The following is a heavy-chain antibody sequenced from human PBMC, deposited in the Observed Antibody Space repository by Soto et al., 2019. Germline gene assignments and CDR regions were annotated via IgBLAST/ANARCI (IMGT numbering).Heavy chain of an antibody. V-gene: IGHV3-30*18. J-gene: IGHJ6*02. CDR3: AKDRGYCSSNSCYTGMDV. D-gene: IGHD2-2*02. CDR2: ISYDGSNK. CDR1: GFTFSSYG. Sequence: PGGSLRLSCAASGFTFSSYGMHWVRQAPGKGLEWVAVISYDGSNKYYADSVKGRFTISRDNSKNTLYLQMNSLRAEDTAVYYCAKDRGYCSSNSCYTGMDVWGQGTTVTVSS.